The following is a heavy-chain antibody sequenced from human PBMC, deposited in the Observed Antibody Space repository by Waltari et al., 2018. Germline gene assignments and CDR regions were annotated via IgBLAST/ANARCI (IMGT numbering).Heavy chain of an antibody. J-gene: IGHJ3*02. V-gene: IGHV1-18*01. CDR3: ARDPETYYYDSSGYYFRAFDI. CDR1: GYTFTSYG. D-gene: IGHD3-22*01. CDR2: ISAYNGNT. Sequence: QVQLVQSGAEVKKPGASVKVSCKASGYTFTSYGISWVRQATGQGLEWMGWISAYNGNTNYAQKLQGRVTMTTDTSTSTAYMELRSLRSDDTAVYYCARDPETYYYDSSGYYFRAFDIWGQGTMVTVSS.